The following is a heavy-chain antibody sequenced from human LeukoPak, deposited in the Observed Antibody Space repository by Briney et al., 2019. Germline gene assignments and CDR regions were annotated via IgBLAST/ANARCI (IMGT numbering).Heavy chain of an antibody. CDR3: AKSSLTDWGSY. Sequence: TGGSLRLSCAASGFTFSIYAMSWVRQSPGKWLEWVSAISGSGGSTYYADSVKGRFTISRDNSKNTLYLQMNSLRAEDTAVYYCAKSSLTDWGSYWGQGTLVTVSS. D-gene: IGHD3-16*01. CDR2: ISGSGGST. CDR1: GFTFSIYA. V-gene: IGHV3-23*01. J-gene: IGHJ4*02.